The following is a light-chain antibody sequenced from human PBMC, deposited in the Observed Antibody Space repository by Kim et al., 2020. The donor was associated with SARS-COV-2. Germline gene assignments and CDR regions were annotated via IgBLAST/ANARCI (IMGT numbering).Light chain of an antibody. CDR3: QQYDTYSPYG. Sequence: ASVGDRVTITCRASQSINFWVAWYQQKPGKAPNLLIYKASTLESWVPSRFSGSGSGTEFTLTINSLQPDDFATYYCQQYDTYSPYGFGQGTKLE. J-gene: IGKJ2*03. CDR1: QSINFW. V-gene: IGKV1-5*03. CDR2: KAS.